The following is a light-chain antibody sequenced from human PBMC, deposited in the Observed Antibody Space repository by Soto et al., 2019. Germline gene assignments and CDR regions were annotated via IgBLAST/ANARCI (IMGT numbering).Light chain of an antibody. CDR3: QQYKSYSPRT. J-gene: IGKJ1*01. V-gene: IGKV1-5*03. CDR2: EAA. Sequence: DIQMTQSPSTLSASVGDRVTITCRASQNINWYLAWYQQKPGKAPKLLISEAASLPRGVPSRFSGSGSGTEFTLTISSLQPDDFATYYCQQYKSYSPRTFGQGTKV. CDR1: QNINWY.